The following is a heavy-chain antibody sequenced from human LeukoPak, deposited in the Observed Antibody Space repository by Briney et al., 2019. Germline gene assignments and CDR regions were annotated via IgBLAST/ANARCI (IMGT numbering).Heavy chain of an antibody. CDR1: GGSISSYY. D-gene: IGHD3-22*01. CDR3: ARASYSYDINGWVPFDY. V-gene: IGHV4-4*07. Sequence: PSETLSLTCTVSGGSISSYYWSWIRQPAGKGLEWIGRIDTSGNTNYKPSLKSRVTMSVDTSKNQFSLKLGSVTAADTAVYYCARASYSYDINGWVPFDYWGQGTLVTVSS. J-gene: IGHJ4*02. CDR2: IDTSGNT.